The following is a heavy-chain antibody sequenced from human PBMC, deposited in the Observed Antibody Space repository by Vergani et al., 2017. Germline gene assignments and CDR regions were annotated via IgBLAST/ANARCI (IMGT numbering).Heavy chain of an antibody. D-gene: IGHD4-11*01. CDR2: LTGGGGST. V-gene: IGHV3-23*01. CDR3: ARGRETTPGYFYMDV. CDR1: GFTFSTYA. J-gene: IGHJ6*03. Sequence: EVQLLESGGSLKQPGGSVRLSCAASGFTFSTYAMHWVRQAPGKGLEWVSALTGGGGSTYYADSFKGRFIISRDNSRDTLYLQMNSLRPEDTAVYCCARGRETTPGYFYMDVWGKGTTVTVPS.